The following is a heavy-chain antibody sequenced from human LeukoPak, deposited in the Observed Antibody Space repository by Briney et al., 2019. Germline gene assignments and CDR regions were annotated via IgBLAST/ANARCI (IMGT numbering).Heavy chain of an antibody. V-gene: IGHV1-8*03. J-gene: IGHJ4*02. CDR1: GYTFTSYD. Sequence: WASVKVSCKASGYTFTSYDINWVRQARGQGREWMGWMNPNTGNTGYAQKFQGRVTITRDTSISTVYMELSSLRSDDTAVYYCARVGIRGSTQKWLGYWGQGTLVTVSS. CDR3: ARVGIRGSTQKWLGY. D-gene: IGHD1-26*01. CDR2: MNPNTGNT.